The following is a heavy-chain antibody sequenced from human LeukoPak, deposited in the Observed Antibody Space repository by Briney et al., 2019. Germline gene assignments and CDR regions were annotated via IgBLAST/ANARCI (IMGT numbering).Heavy chain of an antibody. CDR3: ARGYCSSSSCREFDY. D-gene: IGHD2-2*01. CDR2: ISGSGGST. J-gene: IGHJ4*02. V-gene: IGHV3-23*01. CDR1: GFTFSNYA. Sequence: GGSLRLSCAASGFTFSNYAMSWVRQAPGKGLEWVSAISGSGGSTYYADSVKGRFTISRDNSKNTLFLQMSSLRAEDTAVYYCARGYCSSSSCREFDYWGQGTLVTVSS.